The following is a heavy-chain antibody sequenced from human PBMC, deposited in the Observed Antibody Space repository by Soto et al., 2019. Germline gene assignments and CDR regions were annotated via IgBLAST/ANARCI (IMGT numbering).Heavy chain of an antibody. CDR3: AKFIVGTGGSSGWPWFLDS. Sequence: EVQLLESGGNLVQPGGSLRLSCAASGFAFSSYAITWVRQAPGKGLEWVSALSGTGGTTYSADSVRGRFTIARDNSKNTLYLQMNGLSPEDSAIYYCAKFIVGTGGSSGWPWFLDSWGQGTLVTVSS. CDR1: GFAFSSYA. V-gene: IGHV3-23*01. CDR2: LSGTGGTT. J-gene: IGHJ4*02. D-gene: IGHD6-25*01.